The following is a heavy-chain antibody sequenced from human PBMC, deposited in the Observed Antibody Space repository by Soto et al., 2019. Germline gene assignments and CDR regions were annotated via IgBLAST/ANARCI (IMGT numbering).Heavy chain of an antibody. CDR1: GYTFTNYA. Sequence: ASVKVSCKASGYTFTNYAIHWVRQAPGQRLEWMGWINAGNGNTKYSQNFQGRVTITRDTSASTAYMELSSLRPEDTAVYLCATETTFSTGLPPRYTSSWYMYYFDYWGQGTLVTVSS. J-gene: IGHJ4*02. D-gene: IGHD6-13*01. CDR3: ATETTFSTGLPPRYTSSWYMYYFDY. CDR2: INAGNGNT. V-gene: IGHV1-3*01.